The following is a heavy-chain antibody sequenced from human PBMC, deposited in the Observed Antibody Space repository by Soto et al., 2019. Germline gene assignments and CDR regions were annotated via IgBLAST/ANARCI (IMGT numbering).Heavy chain of an antibody. V-gene: IGHV4-39*01. J-gene: IGHJ4*02. CDR1: GGSISSSSYY. CDR3: AIFIHLTLPEYY. CDR2: IYYSGST. Sequence: SETLSLTCTVSGGSISSSSYYWGWIRQPPGKGLEWIGSIYYSGSTYYNPSLKSRVTISVDTSKNQFSLKLSSVTAADTAVYYCAIFIHLTLPEYYWGQGTLVTVSS. D-gene: IGHD3-9*01.